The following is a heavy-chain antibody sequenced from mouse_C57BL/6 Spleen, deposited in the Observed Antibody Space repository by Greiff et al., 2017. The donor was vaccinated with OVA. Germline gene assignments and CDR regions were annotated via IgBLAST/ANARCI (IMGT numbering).Heavy chain of an antibody. V-gene: IGHV1-52*01. CDR2: IDPSDSET. CDR3: ARSYYGSEGYFDV. Sequence: QVQLKESGAELVRPGSSVKLSCKASGYTFTSYWMHWVKQRPIQGLEWIGNIDPSDSETHYNQKFKDKATLTVDKSSSTAYMQLSSLTSEDSAVYYCARSYYGSEGYFDVWGTGTTVTVSS. J-gene: IGHJ1*03. CDR1: GYTFTSYW. D-gene: IGHD1-1*01.